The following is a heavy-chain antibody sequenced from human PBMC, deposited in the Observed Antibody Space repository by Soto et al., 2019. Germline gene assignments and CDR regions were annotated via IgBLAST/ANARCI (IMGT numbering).Heavy chain of an antibody. D-gene: IGHD2-2*01. CDR1: GYTFTSYG. CDR3: ARQNLGDYCSSTSCISHYYGMDV. CDR2: ISAYNGNT. J-gene: IGHJ6*02. V-gene: IGHV1-18*01. Sequence: ASVKVSCKASGYTFTSYGISWVRQAPGQGLEWMGWISAYNGNTNYAQKLQGRVTMTTDTSTSTAYMELRSLRSDDTAVYYCARQNLGDYCSSTSCISHYYGMDVWGQGTTVTVSS.